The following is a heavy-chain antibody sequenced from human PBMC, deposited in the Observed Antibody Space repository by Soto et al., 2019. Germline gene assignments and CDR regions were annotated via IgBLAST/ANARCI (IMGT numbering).Heavy chain of an antibody. V-gene: IGHV3-23*01. CDR3: AKVRRRIPRRDMAAGGA. Sequence: GGSLRLSCAASGFTFSSYAMSWVRQAPGKGLEWVSAISGSGGSTYYADSVKGRFTISRDNSKNTLYLQMNSLRAEDTAVYYCAKVRRRIPRRDMAAGGAWGHGTLVT. CDR2: ISGSGGST. D-gene: IGHD6-13*01. CDR1: GFTFSSYA. J-gene: IGHJ4*01.